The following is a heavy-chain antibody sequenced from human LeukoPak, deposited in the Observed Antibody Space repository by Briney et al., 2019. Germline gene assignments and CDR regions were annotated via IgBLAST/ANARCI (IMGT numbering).Heavy chain of an antibody. J-gene: IGHJ4*02. CDR2: ISYDGSNK. CDR1: GFTFSSYA. D-gene: IGHD1-1*01. Sequence: GGSLRLSCAASGFTFSSYAMHWVRRAPGKGLEWVAVISYDGSNKYYADSVKGRFTISRDNSKNTLYLQMNSLRAEDTAVYYCARDWKMNYWGQGTLVTVSS. CDR3: ARDWKMNY. V-gene: IGHV3-30-3*01.